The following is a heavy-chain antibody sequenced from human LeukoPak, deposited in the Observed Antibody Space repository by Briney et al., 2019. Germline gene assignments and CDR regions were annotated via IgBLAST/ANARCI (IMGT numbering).Heavy chain of an antibody. D-gene: IGHD3-22*01. J-gene: IGHJ4*02. CDR2: INLNNDDT. CDR3: ARGYYYDSSGYYQLDY. CDR1: GYTFTGYY. V-gene: IGHV1-2*04. Sequence: GASVTVSFTASGYTFTGYYMHWVRQAPGQGLEWMGWINLNNDDTNYAQKFQGWVTMTRDTSISTAYMELSRLRSDDTAVYYCARGYYYDSSGYYQLDYWGQGTLVTVSS.